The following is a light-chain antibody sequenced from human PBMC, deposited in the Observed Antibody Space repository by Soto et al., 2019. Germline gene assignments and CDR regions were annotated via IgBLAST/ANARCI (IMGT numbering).Light chain of an antibody. V-gene: IGLV2-14*01. CDR3: SSFTTTYGDV. J-gene: IGLJ1*01. CDR1: GSDIGAYNY. Sequence: QSALTQPASVSGSPGQSIAISCTGTGSDIGAYNYVSWYQQHPGKAPKLIIYRVYHRPSGVSTRFSASKSAYTASLTISGLPAEDEADYYCSSFTTTYGDVFGPGTKVPV. CDR2: RVY.